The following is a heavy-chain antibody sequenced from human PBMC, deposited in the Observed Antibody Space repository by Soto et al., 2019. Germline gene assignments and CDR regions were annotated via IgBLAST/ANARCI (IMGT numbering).Heavy chain of an antibody. Sequence: WGSLRLSCAASGFTFINYAINFVRHSPLKGLEWVSGISSSGGSTYYADSVKGRFTISRDNSKNTLYLQMNSLRGEDTALYYCAKAFCTGTSCYLLHYWGQGTLVTVSS. J-gene: IGHJ4*02. CDR3: AKAFCTGTSCYLLHY. CDR2: ISSSGGST. D-gene: IGHD2-2*01. CDR1: GFTFINYA. V-gene: IGHV3-23*01.